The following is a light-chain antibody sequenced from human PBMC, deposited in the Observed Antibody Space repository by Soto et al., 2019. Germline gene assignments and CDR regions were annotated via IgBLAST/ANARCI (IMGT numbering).Light chain of an antibody. V-gene: IGKV1-5*03. CDR2: KAS. Sequence: DVEMTQSPSTLPTSIGDRVTINCRASQNVSNWLAWYQQTPGKAPKLLIYKASRLESGVPSRFSASGSATAFTLTINSLQSDDFATYFCQQYSKESTFGQGTKLEIK. J-gene: IGKJ2*01. CDR3: QQYSKEST. CDR1: QNVSNW.